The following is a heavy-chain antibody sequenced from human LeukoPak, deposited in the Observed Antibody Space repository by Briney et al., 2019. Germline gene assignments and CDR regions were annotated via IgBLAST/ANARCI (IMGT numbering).Heavy chain of an antibody. CDR2: MSYDGFTE. V-gene: IGHV3-30*04. CDR1: GFSFSRYS. D-gene: IGHD3-3*01. CDR3: ARPALEWLLYDAFDL. J-gene: IGHJ3*01. Sequence: GGSLRLSCAASGFSFSRYSMNWVRQAPGKGLEWVAIMSYDGFTEYYADSVKGRFTISRDNSKNTLYLQINSLGPEDTAVYYCARPALEWLLYDAFDLWGQGTVVSVSS.